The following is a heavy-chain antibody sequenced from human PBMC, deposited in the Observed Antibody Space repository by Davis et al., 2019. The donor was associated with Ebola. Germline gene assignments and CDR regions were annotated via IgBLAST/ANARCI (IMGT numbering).Heavy chain of an antibody. D-gene: IGHD5-12*01. Sequence: SETLSLTCAVYGGSFSGYYWSWIRQPPGKGLEWVGEINHSGSTNYNPSLKSRVTISGDTSKNQFSLKLSSVTAADTAVYYCASLKQWLRGDVWGQGTTVTVSS. CDR3: ASLKQWLRGDV. V-gene: IGHV4-34*01. J-gene: IGHJ6*02. CDR1: GGSFSGYY. CDR2: INHSGST.